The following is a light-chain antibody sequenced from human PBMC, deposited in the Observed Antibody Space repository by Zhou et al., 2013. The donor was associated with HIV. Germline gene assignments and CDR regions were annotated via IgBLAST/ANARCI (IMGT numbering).Light chain of an antibody. CDR2: QAS. CDR1: QNINNY. CDR3: QQYNSYST. V-gene: IGKV1-5*03. Sequence: DIQMTQSPSSLSASVGDRVTVTCRASQNINNYLNWYQQKPGKAPRLLIYQASTLQSGVPSRFSGSGSGTEFTLTISSLQPDDFATYYCQQYNSYSTFGQGTKLEIK. J-gene: IGKJ2*01.